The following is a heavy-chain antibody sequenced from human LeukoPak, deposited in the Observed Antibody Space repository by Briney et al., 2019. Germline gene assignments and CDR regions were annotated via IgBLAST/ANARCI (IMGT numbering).Heavy chain of an antibody. Sequence: PGGSLRLSCAVSGLTFSSSWMDWVRQAPGKGLEWVASINPDGNKKYSADSVKGRFTISRDNAENSLYLQMNSLRAEDTAVYYCARAETHGAAWATTDAFDIWGQGTMVTVSS. CDR2: INPDGNKK. J-gene: IGHJ3*02. CDR1: GLTFSSSW. D-gene: IGHD6-13*01. V-gene: IGHV3-7*01. CDR3: ARAETHGAAWATTDAFDI.